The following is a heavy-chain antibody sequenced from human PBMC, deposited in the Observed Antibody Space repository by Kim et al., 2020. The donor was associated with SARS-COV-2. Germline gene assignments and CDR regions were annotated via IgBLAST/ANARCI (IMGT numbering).Heavy chain of an antibody. CDR2: IYHSGST. V-gene: IGHV4-30-2*01. D-gene: IGHD2-21*01. Sequence: SETLSLTCAVSGGSISSGGYSWSWIRQPPGKGLEWIGYIYHSGSTYYNPSLKSRVTISVDRSKNQFSLKLSSVTAADTAVYYCARGGCGGDCYLGSWFDPWGQGTLVTVSS. J-gene: IGHJ5*02. CDR1: GGSISSGGYS. CDR3: ARGGCGGDCYLGSWFDP.